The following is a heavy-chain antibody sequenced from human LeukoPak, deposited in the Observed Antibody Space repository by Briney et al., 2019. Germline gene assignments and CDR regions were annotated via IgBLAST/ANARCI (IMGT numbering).Heavy chain of an antibody. V-gene: IGHV3-21*01. CDR3: ASGIRERGFDY. Sequence: GGSLRLSCAASGFTFSTSAMDWVRQAPGRGLEWVSSISPTGGAIFYADSLRGRFTISRDNAKNSLYLQMNSLRAEDTALYFCASGIRERGFDYWGQGTLVTVSS. D-gene: IGHD1-1*01. CDR2: ISPTGGAI. J-gene: IGHJ4*02. CDR1: GFTFSTSA.